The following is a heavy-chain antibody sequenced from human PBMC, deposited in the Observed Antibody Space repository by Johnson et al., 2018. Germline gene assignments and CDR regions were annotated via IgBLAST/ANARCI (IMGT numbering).Heavy chain of an antibody. J-gene: IGHJ1*01. CDR3: ARSQSAYYGDYVGAEYFQH. D-gene: IGHD4-17*01. Sequence: QVQLGQSGGGLVKPGGSLRLSCAASGFTFSDYYMNWIRQAPGKGLECVSYISTSGTAIHYADSLKGRFTISRDNAKNSLYLQMNSLRAEDTAVYYCARSQSAYYGDYVGAEYFQHWGQGTLVTVSS. CDR1: GFTFSDYY. CDR2: ISTSGTAI. V-gene: IGHV3-11*04.